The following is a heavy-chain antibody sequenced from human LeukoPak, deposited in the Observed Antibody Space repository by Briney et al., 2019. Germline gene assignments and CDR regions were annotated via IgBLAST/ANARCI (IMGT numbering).Heavy chain of an antibody. CDR1: GGPISSYY. CDR2: IYYSGST. CDR3: ARAPIWRGYFDF. Sequence: PSETLSLTCTVSGGPISSYYWSWIRQPPGKGLEWIGYIYYSGSTNYNLSLKSRVTISVDTYKNQFSLKLSSVTAADTAVYYCARAPIWRGYFDFWGQGTLVTVSS. J-gene: IGHJ4*02. D-gene: IGHD2-21*01. V-gene: IGHV4-59*08.